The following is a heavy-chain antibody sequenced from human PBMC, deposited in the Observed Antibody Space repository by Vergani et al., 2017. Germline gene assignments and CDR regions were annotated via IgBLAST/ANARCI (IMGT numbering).Heavy chain of an antibody. CDR1: GFTFSSYS. J-gene: IGHJ6*03. V-gene: IGHV3-21*01. Sequence: EVQLVESGGGLVKPGGSLRLSCAASGFTFSSYSMNWVRQAPGKGLEWVSSISSSSSYIYYADSVKGRFTISRDNAKNSLYLQMNSLRADDTAVYYCARDRRDIVVVVAAARGYYXMDVWGKGTTVTVSS. CDR3: ARDRRDIVVVVAAARGYYXMDV. CDR2: ISSSSSYI. D-gene: IGHD2-15*01.